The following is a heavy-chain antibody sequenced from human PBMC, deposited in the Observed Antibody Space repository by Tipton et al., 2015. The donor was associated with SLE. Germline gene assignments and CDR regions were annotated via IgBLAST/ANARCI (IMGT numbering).Heavy chain of an antibody. D-gene: IGHD2-15*01. CDR3: ARVGCSGGSYYSEDY. J-gene: IGHJ4*02. V-gene: IGHV4-34*01. Sequence: TLSLTCAVYGGSFSGYYWSWIRQPPGKGLEWIGEINHSGSTNYNPSLKSRVTISVDTSKNQFSLKLSSVTAADTAVYYCARVGCSGGSYYSEDYWGQGTLVTVSS. CDR1: GGSFSGYY. CDR2: INHSGST.